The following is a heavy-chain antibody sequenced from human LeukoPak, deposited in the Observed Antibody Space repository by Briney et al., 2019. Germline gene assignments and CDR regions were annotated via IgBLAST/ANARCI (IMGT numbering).Heavy chain of an antibody. CDR2: IYYSRST. D-gene: IGHD6-19*01. J-gene: IGHJ4*02. Sequence: SETLSLTCTVSGGSISSSSYYWGWIRQPPGKGLEWIGSIYYSRSTYYNPSLKSRVTISVDTSKNQFSLKLSSVTAADTAVYYCARGYSSGWYPSPNRKYYFDYWGQGTLVTVSS. CDR3: ARGYSSGWYPSPNRKYYFDY. CDR1: GGSISSSSYY. V-gene: IGHV4-39*07.